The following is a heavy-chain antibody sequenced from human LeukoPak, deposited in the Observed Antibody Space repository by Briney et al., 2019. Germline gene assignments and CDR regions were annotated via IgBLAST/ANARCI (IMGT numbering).Heavy chain of an antibody. CDR2: INSDGSST. Sequence: AGGSLRLSCAASGFTFSSYWIHWVRQAPGKGLVWVSRINSDGSSTSYADSVKGRFTISRDNAKNTLYLQMNSLRAEDTAVYYCARDWYYYDSSGSYNWFDPWGQGTLVTVSS. V-gene: IGHV3-74*01. D-gene: IGHD3-22*01. J-gene: IGHJ5*02. CDR3: ARDWYYYDSSGSYNWFDP. CDR1: GFTFSSYW.